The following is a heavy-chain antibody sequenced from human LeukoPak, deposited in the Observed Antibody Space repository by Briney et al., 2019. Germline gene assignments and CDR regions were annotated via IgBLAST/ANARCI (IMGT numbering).Heavy chain of an antibody. D-gene: IGHD3-22*01. CDR3: ATQPITMIVVVKPSYFDY. CDR2: IYYSGST. V-gene: IGHV4-39*01. J-gene: IGHJ4*02. Sequence: SETLSLTCTVSGGSISSSSYYWGWIRQPPGKGLEWIGSIYYSGSTYYNPTLKSRVTISVNTSKNQFSLKFSSVTAADTAVYYCATQPITMIVVVKPSYFDYWGQGTLVTVSS. CDR1: GGSISSSSYY.